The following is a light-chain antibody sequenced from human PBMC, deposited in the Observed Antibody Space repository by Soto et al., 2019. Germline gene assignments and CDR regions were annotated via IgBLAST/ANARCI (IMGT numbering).Light chain of an antibody. J-gene: IGKJ2*01. CDR1: QSISSY. CDR3: QQSYSTPYT. CDR2: ASS. Sequence: DIQMTQSPSSLSASVGDRVTITCRASQSISSYLNWYQQKPGKAPKLLIYASSSLQSGVPSRFSGSGSGTDFTLTISSLHTQDFATYYCQQSYSTPYTFGQGTTLEIK. V-gene: IGKV1-39*01.